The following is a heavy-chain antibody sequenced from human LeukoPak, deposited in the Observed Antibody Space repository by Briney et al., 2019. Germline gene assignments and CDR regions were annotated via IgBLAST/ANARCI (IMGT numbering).Heavy chain of an antibody. J-gene: IGHJ4*02. D-gene: IGHD2-2*01. CDR3: ARTYSSTWTGLYFDH. CDR2: IYYSGTT. Sequence: SETLSLTCTVSGGSISNYYWSWIRQPPGKGLEWIGFIYYSGTTHYNPSLKSRVTMSVATSNNQFSLRLSSVTAADTAVYYCARTYSSTWTGLYFDHWGQGTLVTVSS. CDR1: GGSISNYY. V-gene: IGHV4-59*08.